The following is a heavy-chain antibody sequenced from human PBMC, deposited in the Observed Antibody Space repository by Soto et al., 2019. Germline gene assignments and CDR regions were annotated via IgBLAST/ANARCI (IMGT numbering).Heavy chain of an antibody. D-gene: IGHD2-15*01. CDR2: IKQDGSEK. CDR1: GFTFSSYW. J-gene: IGHJ3*02. Sequence: GGSLILSCAASGFTFSSYWMSWVRQAPGKGLEWVANIKQDGSEKYYVDSVKGRFTISRDNAKNSLYLQMNSLRAEDTAVYYCARDRNIVVVVAPGAFDIWGQGTMVTVSS. CDR3: ARDRNIVVVVAPGAFDI. V-gene: IGHV3-7*01.